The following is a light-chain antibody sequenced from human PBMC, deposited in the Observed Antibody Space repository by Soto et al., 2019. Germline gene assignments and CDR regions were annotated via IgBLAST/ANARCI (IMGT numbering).Light chain of an antibody. CDR2: AAS. CDR3: QKYNLAPFT. J-gene: IGKJ3*01. CDR1: QGISNH. V-gene: IGKV1-27*01. Sequence: DIPMTQSPSSLSASVGDRVTITCRASQGISNHLAWYQQKPGKVPKLLIYAASTLHSGVPSRFSGSGSGTDFTLTISSLQPEDVATYYCQKYNLAPFTFGPGTKVDIK.